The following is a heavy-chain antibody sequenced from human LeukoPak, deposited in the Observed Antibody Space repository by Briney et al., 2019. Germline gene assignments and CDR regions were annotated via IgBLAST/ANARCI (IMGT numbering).Heavy chain of an antibody. J-gene: IGHJ4*02. V-gene: IGHV3-48*01. CDR3: AKGGFGYLDY. Sequence: GGSLRLSCAASGFTFSSYSMNWVRQAPGKGLEWVSYISSSSSTIYYADSVKGRFTISRDNAKNSLYLQMNSLRAEDTAVYHCAKGGFGYLDYWGQGTLVTVSS. CDR2: ISSSSSTI. D-gene: IGHD3-3*01. CDR1: GFTFSSYS.